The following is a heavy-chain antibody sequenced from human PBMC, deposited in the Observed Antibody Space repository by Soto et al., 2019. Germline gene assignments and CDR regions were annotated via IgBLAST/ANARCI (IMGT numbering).Heavy chain of an antibody. CDR2: IYYSGST. D-gene: IGHD3-22*01. Sequence: PSETLSLTCTVSGGSISSYYWSWIRQPPGKGLEWIGYIYYSGSTNYNPSLKSRVTISVDTSKNQFSLKLSSVTAADTAVYYCARDDPDSSGYFDYWGQGNLVTVS. J-gene: IGHJ4*02. CDR1: GGSISSYY. V-gene: IGHV4-59*01. CDR3: ARDDPDSSGYFDY.